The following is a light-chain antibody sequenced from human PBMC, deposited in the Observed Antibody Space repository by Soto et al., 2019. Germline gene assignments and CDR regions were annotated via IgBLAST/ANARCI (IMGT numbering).Light chain of an antibody. CDR2: GAS. J-gene: IGKJ1*01. CDR1: QSVSSSY. Sequence: EIVLTQSPCTLSLSPGERATLSCRASQSVSSSYLAWYQQKPGQAPRLLIYGASSRATGVPARFSGSGSGTDFTLTISDVEPEDFAVYYCHQRQSWPRTFGQGTKVDI. CDR3: HQRQSWPRT. V-gene: IGKV3-20*01.